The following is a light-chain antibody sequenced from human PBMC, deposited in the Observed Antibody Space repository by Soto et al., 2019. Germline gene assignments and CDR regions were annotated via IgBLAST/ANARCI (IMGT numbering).Light chain of an antibody. CDR3: QQYNDWPQLT. Sequence: EIVMTQSPATLSVSPGERATLSCRARQSVSSNLAWYQQQPGQAPRLLIHGASTRATDIPARFSASGTGTEFTLTISSPQSEDFAVYYCQQYNDWPQLTFGGGTRVEIK. J-gene: IGKJ4*01. CDR1: QSVSSN. V-gene: IGKV3-15*01. CDR2: GAS.